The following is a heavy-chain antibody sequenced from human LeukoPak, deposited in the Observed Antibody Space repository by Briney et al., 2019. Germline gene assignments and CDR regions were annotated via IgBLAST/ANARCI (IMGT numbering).Heavy chain of an antibody. Sequence: ASVKVSCKASGYTFSSYDISWVRQAPGQGLEWMGWMNPNFGKPGYAQKFQGRVTMTADDSTSTAYMELSSLRSEDTAVYYCARADYYDSSGDPLVYYYYGMDVKGQGTTVTVSS. D-gene: IGHD3-22*01. V-gene: IGHV1-8*01. J-gene: IGHJ6*02. CDR2: MNPNFGKP. CDR3: ARADYYDSSGDPLVYYYYGMDV. CDR1: GYTFSSYD.